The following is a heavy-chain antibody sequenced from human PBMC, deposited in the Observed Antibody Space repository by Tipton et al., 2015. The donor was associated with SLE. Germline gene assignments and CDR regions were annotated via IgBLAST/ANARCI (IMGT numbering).Heavy chain of an antibody. CDR2: VSYSGST. D-gene: IGHD5-12*01. CDR1: GGSITDYY. Sequence: TLSLTCTVSGGSITDYYWSWIRQPPGKGLEWIGYVSYSGSTIYNPSLKSRVTISADTSKNHFSLKMSSVTAADTAVYYCARDRFSGYARGCFDPWGQGTLVIVSS. J-gene: IGHJ5*02. CDR3: ARDRFSGYARGCFDP. V-gene: IGHV4-59*01.